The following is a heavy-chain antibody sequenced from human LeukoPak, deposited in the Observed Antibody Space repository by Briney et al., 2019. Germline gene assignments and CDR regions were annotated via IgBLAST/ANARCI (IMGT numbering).Heavy chain of an antibody. Sequence: QPGGSLRLSCAASGFTFSSYGMHWVRQAPGKGLEWVAVIWYDGSNKYYADSVKGRFTISRDNSKDTLYLQMNSLRAEDTAVYYCAKAVANHHFDYWGQGTLVTVSS. J-gene: IGHJ4*02. D-gene: IGHD5-12*01. CDR3: AKAVANHHFDY. CDR1: GFTFSSYG. CDR2: IWYDGSNK. V-gene: IGHV3-33*06.